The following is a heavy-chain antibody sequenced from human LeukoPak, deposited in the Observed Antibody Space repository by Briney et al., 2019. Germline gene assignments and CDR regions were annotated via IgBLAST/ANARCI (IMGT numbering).Heavy chain of an antibody. V-gene: IGHV4-59*08. CDR2: IYYSGST. CDR3: ARAEINYYGGPHFDY. J-gene: IGHJ4*02. CDR1: GGSISSYY. Sequence: PSETLSLTCTVSGGSISSYYWSWIRQPPGKGLEWIGYIYYSGSTNYNPSLKSRVTISVDTSKNQFSLKLSSVTAADTAVYYCARAEINYYGGPHFDYWGQGTLVTVSS. D-gene: IGHD3-10*01.